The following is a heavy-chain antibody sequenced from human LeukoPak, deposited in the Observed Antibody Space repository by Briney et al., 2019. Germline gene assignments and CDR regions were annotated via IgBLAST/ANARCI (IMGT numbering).Heavy chain of an antibody. Sequence: SVKVSCKASGYTFTGYYMHWVRQAPGQGLEWMGWINPNSGGTNYAQKFQGRVTMTRDTSISTAYMELSRLRSDDTAVYYCARDQGATTDFDYWGQRTLVTVSS. J-gene: IGHJ4*02. CDR2: INPNSGGT. CDR3: ARDQGATTDFDY. D-gene: IGHD1-26*01. CDR1: GYTFTGYY. V-gene: IGHV1-2*02.